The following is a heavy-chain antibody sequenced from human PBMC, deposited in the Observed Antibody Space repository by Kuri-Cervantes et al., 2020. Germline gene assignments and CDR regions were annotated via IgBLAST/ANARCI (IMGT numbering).Heavy chain of an antibody. CDR2: IIPIFGTA. CDR3: ASGYGGNSWLGDY. V-gene: IGHV1-69*05. CDR1: GYTLSELS. D-gene: IGHD4-23*01. J-gene: IGHJ4*02. Sequence: SVKVSCKVSGYTLSELSMHWVRQAPGQGLEWMGGIIPIFGTANYAQKFQGRVTITTDESTSTAYMELSSLRSEDTAVYYCASGYGGNSWLGDYWGQGTLVTVSS.